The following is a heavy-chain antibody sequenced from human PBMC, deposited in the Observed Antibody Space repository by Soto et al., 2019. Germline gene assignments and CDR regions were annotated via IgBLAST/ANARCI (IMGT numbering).Heavy chain of an antibody. CDR2: INAGNGNT. Sequence: GASVKVSCKASGYTFTSYAMHWVRQAPGQRLEWMGWINAGNGNTKYSQKFQGRVTITRDTSASTAYMELSSLRSEDTAVYYCARDPSGYSGYDLSLGFDYWGQGTLVTVSS. V-gene: IGHV1-3*01. J-gene: IGHJ4*02. CDR3: ARDPSGYSGYDLSLGFDY. D-gene: IGHD5-12*01. CDR1: GYTFTSYA.